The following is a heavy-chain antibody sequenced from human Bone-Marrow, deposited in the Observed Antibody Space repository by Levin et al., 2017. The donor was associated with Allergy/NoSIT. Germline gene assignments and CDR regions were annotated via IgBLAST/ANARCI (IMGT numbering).Heavy chain of an antibody. CDR2: VNPSGGTS. J-gene: IGHJ4*02. V-gene: IGHV3-23*01. CDR3: AKEGRQHLLDY. Sequence: GGSLRLSCTASGFTFDNNGMSWVRQAPGKGLEWVSSVNPSGGTSYYADSVKGRFTMSRDNSKNTVSLQMNGLKAEDTATYYCAKEGRQHLLDYWGQGTLVTVSS. CDR1: GFTFDNNG. D-gene: IGHD6-13*01.